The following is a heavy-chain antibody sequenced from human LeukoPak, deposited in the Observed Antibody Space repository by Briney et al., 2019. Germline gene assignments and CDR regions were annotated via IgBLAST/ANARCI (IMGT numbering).Heavy chain of an antibody. CDR1: GGSISSYY. CDR3: AARRVRGVIRGGFDY. J-gene: IGHJ4*02. V-gene: IGHV4-59*08. Sequence: SETLSLTCTVSGGSISSYYWSWIRQPPGKGLEWIGYIYYSGSTNYNPSLKSRVTISVDTSKNQFSLKLSSVTAADTAVYYCAARRVRGVIRGGFDYWGQGTLVTVSS. D-gene: IGHD3-10*01. CDR2: IYYSGST.